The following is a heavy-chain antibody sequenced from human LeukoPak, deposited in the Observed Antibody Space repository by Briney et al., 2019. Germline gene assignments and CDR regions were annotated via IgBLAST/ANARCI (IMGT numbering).Heavy chain of an antibody. CDR1: GFTVNNNY. CDR3: AKDPARYYERDAFDI. V-gene: IGHV3-53*01. Sequence: GSLRLSCAASGFTVNNNYMSWVRQAPGKGLEWVSIIYSGGSTYYTDSVKGRFTISRDNSKNTLYLQMNSLRAEDTAVYYCAKDPARYYERDAFDIWGQGTMVTVSS. J-gene: IGHJ3*02. D-gene: IGHD3-22*01. CDR2: IYSGGST.